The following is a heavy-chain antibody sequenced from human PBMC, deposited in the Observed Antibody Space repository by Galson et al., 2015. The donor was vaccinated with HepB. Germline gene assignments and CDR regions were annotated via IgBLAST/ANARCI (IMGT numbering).Heavy chain of an antibody. CDR3: ARDFDVDIVATTEDAEYFQH. D-gene: IGHD5-12*01. J-gene: IGHJ1*01. Sequence: SLRLSCAASGFTFSDYYMSWIRQAPGKGLEWVSYISSSSSYTNYADSVKGRFTISRDNAKNSLYLQMNSLRAEDTAVYYCARDFDVDIVATTEDAEYFQHWGQGTLVTVSS. CDR2: ISSSSSYT. CDR1: GFTFSDYY. V-gene: IGHV3-11*05.